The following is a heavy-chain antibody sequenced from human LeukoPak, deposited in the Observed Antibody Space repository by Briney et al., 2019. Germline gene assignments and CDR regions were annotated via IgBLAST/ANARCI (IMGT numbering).Heavy chain of an antibody. J-gene: IGHJ6*03. D-gene: IGHD2-21*01. CDR2: ASTDGTP. CDR3: AKLGHGGYYSNMDA. V-gene: IGHV3-23*01. Sequence: GGSLRLTRTVSGFTFGNYAMTWVRQGPGKGLESVSSASTDGTPYYANSVKGRYTISRDNSKSTLYLRMNSLRAEDTAVYYCAKLGHGGYYSNMDAWGKRNTGSVSS. CDR1: GFTFGNYA.